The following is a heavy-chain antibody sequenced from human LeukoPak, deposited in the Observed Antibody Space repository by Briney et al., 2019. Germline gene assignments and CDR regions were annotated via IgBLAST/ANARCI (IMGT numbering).Heavy chain of an antibody. D-gene: IGHD5-18*01. CDR2: ISGSGGST. Sequence: GALRLSCAASGFTFSSYAMSWVRQAPGKGLEWVSAISGSGGSTYYADSVKGRFTISRDNAKNSLYLQMNSLRAEDTAVYYCARAEVTISENYWGQGTLVTVSS. CDR3: ARAEVTISENY. J-gene: IGHJ4*02. V-gene: IGHV3-23*01. CDR1: GFTFSSYA.